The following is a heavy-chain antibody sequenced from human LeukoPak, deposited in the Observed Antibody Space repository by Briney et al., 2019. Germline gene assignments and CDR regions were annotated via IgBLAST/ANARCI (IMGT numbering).Heavy chain of an antibody. CDR2: ISAYNGNT. J-gene: IGHJ3*02. CDR3: ARDRPPDTMIVVSQPRGAFDI. V-gene: IGHV1-18*01. Sequence: ASVKVSCKASGYTFTSYGISWVRQAPGQGLEWMGWISAYNGNTNYAQKLHGRVTMTTDTSTSTAYMELRSLRSDDTAVYYCARDRPPDTMIVVSQPRGAFDIWGQGTMVTVSS. D-gene: IGHD3-22*01. CDR1: GYTFTSYG.